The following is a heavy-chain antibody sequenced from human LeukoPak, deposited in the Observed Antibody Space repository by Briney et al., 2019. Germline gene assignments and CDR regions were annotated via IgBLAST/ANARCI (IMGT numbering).Heavy chain of an antibody. CDR3: ARHGQQDYTWNSQYYFEH. V-gene: IGHV4-39*01. CDR2: IYYSGST. Sequence: PSETLSLTCTVSGASISSINYYWSWIRQPPGKGLKWIGYIYYSGSTYYNPSLKSRVTISVDTSKNQFSRKLRSVTAADTAVYFCARHGQQDYTWNSQYYFEHWGQGTLVTVSS. D-gene: IGHD1-1*01. CDR1: GASISSINYY. J-gene: IGHJ4*02.